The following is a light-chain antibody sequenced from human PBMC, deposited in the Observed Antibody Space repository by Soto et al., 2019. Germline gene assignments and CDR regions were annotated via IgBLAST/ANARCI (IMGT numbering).Light chain of an antibody. CDR2: EVA. CDR3: SSYTNTSPFYV. CDR1: SSDIGFYNY. J-gene: IGLJ1*01. Sequence: QSALTQPASVSGSPGQSITISCTGTSSDIGFYNYVSWYQQHPGNAPRLIIFEVAKRPSGVSSRFSGSKSGNTASLTISGLQAEDEADYHCSSYTNTSPFYVFGTGTKLTVL. V-gene: IGLV2-14*01.